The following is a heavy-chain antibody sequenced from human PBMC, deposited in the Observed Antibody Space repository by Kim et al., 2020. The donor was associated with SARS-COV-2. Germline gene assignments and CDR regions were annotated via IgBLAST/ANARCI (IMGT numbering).Heavy chain of an antibody. CDR1: GFTFSSYG. V-gene: IGHV3-30*18. CDR3: AKTYSSSWYGRFDY. Sequence: GGSLRLSCAASGFTFSSYGMHWVRQAPGKGLEWVAVISYDGSNKYYADSVKGRFTISRDNSKNTLYLQMNSLRAEDTAVYYCAKTYSSSWYGRFDYWGQGTLVTVSS. D-gene: IGHD6-13*01. CDR2: ISYDGSNK. J-gene: IGHJ4*02.